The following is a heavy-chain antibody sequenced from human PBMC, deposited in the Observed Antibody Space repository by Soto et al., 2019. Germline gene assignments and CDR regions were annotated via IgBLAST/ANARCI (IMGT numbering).Heavy chain of an antibody. J-gene: IGHJ4*02. D-gene: IGHD3-10*02. CDR1: GGTFSSYT. CDR2: IIPILGIA. V-gene: IGHV1-69*02. Sequence: GASVKVSCKASGGTFSSYTISWVRQAPGQGLEWMGRIIPILGIANYAQKFQGRVTITADKSTSTAYMELSSLRSEDTAVYYCARSLNPTKHYDVGSFDYWGQGTLVTVSS. CDR3: ARSLNPTKHYDVGSFDY.